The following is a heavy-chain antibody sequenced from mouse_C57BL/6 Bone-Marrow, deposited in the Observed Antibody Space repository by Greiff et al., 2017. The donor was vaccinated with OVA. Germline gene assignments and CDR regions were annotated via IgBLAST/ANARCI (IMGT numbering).Heavy chain of an antibody. CDR1: GFTFNGYY. CDR3: ARSASSGPLYAMDY. J-gene: IGHJ4*01. V-gene: IGHV1-36*01. Sequence: VQLVESGPVLVKPGASVKISCKASGFTFNGYYMHWVKQRPGKGLEGIGLVYPYNGGPSYNPKFKGKATLTVDTSSSTAYMELNSLTSDDSAVYYWARSASSGPLYAMDYRGQGTSVTVSS. CDR2: VYPYNGGP. D-gene: IGHD3-2*02.